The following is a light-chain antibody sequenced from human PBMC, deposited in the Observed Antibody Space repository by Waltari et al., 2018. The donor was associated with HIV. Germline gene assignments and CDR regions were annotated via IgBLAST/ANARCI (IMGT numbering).Light chain of an antibody. CDR2: GNS. J-gene: IGLJ3*02. V-gene: IGLV1-40*01. CDR3: QSYDSSLSNWV. Sequence: SVLTLPPSVSGAPGQRVTISCTGSSSNIRAGYAVHWYQQLPGTAPKLLIYGNSNRPSGVPDRFSGSKSGTSASLAITGLQPDDETDYYCQSYDSSLSNWVFGGGTKLTVL. CDR1: SSNIRAGYA.